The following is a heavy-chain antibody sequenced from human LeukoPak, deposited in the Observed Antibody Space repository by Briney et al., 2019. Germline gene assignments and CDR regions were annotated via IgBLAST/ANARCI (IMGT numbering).Heavy chain of an antibody. Sequence: GGSLRLSCAASGFTFSSYGMHWVRQAPGKGLEWVAVIWYDGSNKYYADSVKGRFTISRDNSKNTLYLQMNGLRAEDTAMYYCVKDGEGATGIDNWGQGTLVTVSS. CDR2: IWYDGSNK. J-gene: IGHJ4*02. CDR3: VKDGEGATGIDN. CDR1: GFTFSSYG. V-gene: IGHV3-33*06. D-gene: IGHD3-10*01.